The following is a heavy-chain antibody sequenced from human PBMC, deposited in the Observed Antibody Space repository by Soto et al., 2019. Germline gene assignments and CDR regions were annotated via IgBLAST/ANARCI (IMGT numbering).Heavy chain of an antibody. J-gene: IGHJ6*02. CDR3: ARDLYGLISYYYYGMDV. CDR2: TYYRSKWYN. CDR1: GDSVSSNSAA. D-gene: IGHD3-10*01. V-gene: IGHV6-1*01. Sequence: QSQTLSLTCAISGDSVSSNSAAWNWIRQSPSRGLEWLGRTYYRSKWYNDYAVSVKSRITINPDTSKNQFSLQLNSVTPEDTAVYYCARDLYGLISYYYYGMDVWGQGTTVTVSS.